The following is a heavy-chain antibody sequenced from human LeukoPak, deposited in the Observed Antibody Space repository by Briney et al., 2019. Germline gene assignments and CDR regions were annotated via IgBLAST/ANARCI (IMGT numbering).Heavy chain of an antibody. Sequence: SETLSLTCTVSGGSISSYYWSWIRQPPGKGLEWIGYIYSSGSTNYNPSLKSQITISVDTSKNQFSLKLSSVTAADTAVYYCARFAYCGGHCWYYFDYWGQGSLVTVSS. D-gene: IGHD2-21*02. CDR2: IYSSGST. V-gene: IGHV4-59*01. J-gene: IGHJ4*02. CDR1: GGSISSYY. CDR3: ARFAYCGGHCWYYFDY.